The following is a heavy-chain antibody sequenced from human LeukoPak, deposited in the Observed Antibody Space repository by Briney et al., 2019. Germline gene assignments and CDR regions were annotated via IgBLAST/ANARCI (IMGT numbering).Heavy chain of an antibody. D-gene: IGHD6-19*01. J-gene: IGHJ4*02. V-gene: IGHV4-39*07. CDR3: ARTTGYSSGWYNY. CDR1: DGSISSNSYY. Sequence: SETLSLTCTVSDGSISSNSYYWGWIRQPPGKGLEWIANIYYSGNTYYNPSLKSRVTISVDKSKNQFSLKLSSVTAADTAVYYCARTTGYSSGWYNYWGQGTLVTVSS. CDR2: IYYSGNT.